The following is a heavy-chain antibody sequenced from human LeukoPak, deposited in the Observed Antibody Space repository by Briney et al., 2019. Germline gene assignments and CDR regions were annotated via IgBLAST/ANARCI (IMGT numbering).Heavy chain of an antibody. D-gene: IGHD3-22*01. CDR3: ARDGDSRD. CDR2: IYTTGST. V-gene: IGHV4-4*07. CDR1: GASISSYY. Sequence: PSETLSLTCTVSGASISSYYWSWIRQPAGRGLEWIGRIYTTGSTNYNPSLKSRVTMPVDTSKNQFSLKLTSVTAADTAVYYCARDGDSRDWGQGTLVTVSS. J-gene: IGHJ4*02.